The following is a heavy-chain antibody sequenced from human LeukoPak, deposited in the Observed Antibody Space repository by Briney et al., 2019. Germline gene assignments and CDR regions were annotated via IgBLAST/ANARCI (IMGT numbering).Heavy chain of an antibody. V-gene: IGHV1-46*01. CDR2: INPSGGST. J-gene: IGHJ4*02. CDR3: ARGISDIVVVVAAYFDY. CDR1: GYTFTSYY. D-gene: IGHD2-15*01. Sequence: GASVKVSCKASGYTFTSYYMHWVRQAPGQGLEWMGIINPSGGSTGYAQKFQGRVTMTRDMSTSTVYMELSSLRSEDTAVYYCARGISDIVVVVAAYFDYWGQGTLVTVSS.